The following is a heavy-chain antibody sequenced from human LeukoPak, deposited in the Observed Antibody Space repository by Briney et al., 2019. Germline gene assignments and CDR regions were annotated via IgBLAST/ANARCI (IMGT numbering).Heavy chain of an antibody. Sequence: ASVTVSFKASGYTFSSYDINWVRQATGQGLEWMGWMNTNSGNTGFAQKFKGRLTLTRDTSIGTAYMELSSLKPEDTAIYYCARVHDQEPNGWFGPWGQGTQVTVSS. CDR3: ARVHDQEPNGWFGP. CDR2: MNTNSGNT. D-gene: IGHD1-26*01. J-gene: IGHJ5*02. CDR1: GYTFSSYD. V-gene: IGHV1-8*02.